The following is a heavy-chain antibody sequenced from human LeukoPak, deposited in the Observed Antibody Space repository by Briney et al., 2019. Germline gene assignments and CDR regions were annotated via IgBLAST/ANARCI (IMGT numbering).Heavy chain of an antibody. Sequence: SVKVSCKASGYTFSTYPMNWVRQAPGQGLEWMGGIIPIFGTANYAQKFQGRVTITADESTSTAYMELSSLRSEDTAVYYCAREGAIAVAVIDYWGQGTLVTVSS. CDR2: IIPIFGTA. D-gene: IGHD6-19*01. J-gene: IGHJ4*02. V-gene: IGHV1-69*13. CDR1: GYTFSTYP. CDR3: AREGAIAVAVIDY.